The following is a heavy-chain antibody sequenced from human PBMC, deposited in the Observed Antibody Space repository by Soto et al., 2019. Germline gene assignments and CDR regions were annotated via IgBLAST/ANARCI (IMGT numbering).Heavy chain of an antibody. Sequence: SVMVSCKTAVGTFISYAIRWVRQTPGQRLEWRGGGMPIFGTANYAQKFQGRVTITADESTSTAYMELSSLRSEDTDVYYCAIVLGVVSPYYFDYWGQGTLVTVSS. D-gene: IGHD3-16*01. CDR2: GMPIFGTA. V-gene: IGHV1-69*13. J-gene: IGHJ4*02. CDR1: VGTFISYA. CDR3: AIVLGVVSPYYFDY.